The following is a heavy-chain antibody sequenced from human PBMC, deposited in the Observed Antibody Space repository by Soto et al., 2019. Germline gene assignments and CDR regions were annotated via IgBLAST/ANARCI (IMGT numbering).Heavy chain of an antibody. D-gene: IGHD6-13*01. CDR3: ARGQQELVDDDDGFDV. CDR1: EGTSSSHV. V-gene: IGHV1-69*18. J-gene: IGHJ3*01. Sequence: QVKLVQSGAEVKRPGSSVKVSCRASEGTSSSHVINWLRQAPGQGPEWMGNVIPVFGTSSVTQKFKGRLTIIADESTNTASMEMGSLRYEDTAMYYCARGQQELVDDDDGFDVWGQGTLVIVSS. CDR2: VIPVFGTS.